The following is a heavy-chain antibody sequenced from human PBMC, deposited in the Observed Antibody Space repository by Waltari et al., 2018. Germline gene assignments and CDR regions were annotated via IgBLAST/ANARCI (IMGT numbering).Heavy chain of an antibody. D-gene: IGHD1-26*01. CDR3: ARSRNIVGATPYYYYGMDV. V-gene: IGHV1-2*02. Sequence: QVQLVQSGAEVKKPGASVKVSCKASGYTFTGYYMHWVRQAPGQGLEWMGWINPNSGGTNYAQKFQGRVTMTRDTSISTAYMELSRLRSDDTAVYYCARSRNIVGATPYYYYGMDVWGQGTTVTVSS. CDR1: GYTFTGYY. J-gene: IGHJ6*02. CDR2: INPNSGGT.